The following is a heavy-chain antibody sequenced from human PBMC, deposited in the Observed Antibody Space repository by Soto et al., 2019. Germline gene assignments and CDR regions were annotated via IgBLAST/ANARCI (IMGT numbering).Heavy chain of an antibody. CDR1: GLSLNTSGVG. J-gene: IGHJ5*02. D-gene: IGHD5-18*01. V-gene: IGHV2-5*02. CDR2: TFWDDDK. Sequence: SGPTLVNPTQTLTLTCTFSGLSLNTSGVGVGWIRQPPGKALEWLALTFWDDDKRYSPSLKTRLSITKDTSKNQVFLTMTNMDPVDTGTYYCVYRRPATATWFDPWGHRILVTVSS. CDR3: VYRRPATATWFDP.